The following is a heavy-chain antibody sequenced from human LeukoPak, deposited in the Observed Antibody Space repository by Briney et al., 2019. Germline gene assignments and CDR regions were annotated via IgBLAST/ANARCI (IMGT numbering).Heavy chain of an antibody. V-gene: IGHV3-9*01. CDR2: ISWNSGSL. D-gene: IGHD3-9*01. J-gene: IGHJ4*02. CDR1: SGSISTYY. Sequence: LSLTCTVSSGSISTYYWSWVRQAPGKGLEWVSGISWNSGSLGYADSVKGRFTISRDNAKNSLYLQMNSLRAEDTALYYCAKAARYDILTGFDYWGQGTLVTVSS. CDR3: AKAARYDILTGFDY.